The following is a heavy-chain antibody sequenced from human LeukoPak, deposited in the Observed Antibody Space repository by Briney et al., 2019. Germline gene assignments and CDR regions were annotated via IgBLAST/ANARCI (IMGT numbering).Heavy chain of an antibody. D-gene: IGHD2-2*01. V-gene: IGHV4-59*08. CDR1: GGSISSYY. Sequence: SETLSLTCTVSGGSISSYYWSWIRQPPGKGLEWIGYIYYSGSTNYNPSLKSRVTISVDTSKNQFSLKLSFVTAADTAVYYCARSKAHLSTSWYGTWFDPWGQGTLVTVSS. CDR3: ARSKAHLSTSWYGTWFDP. J-gene: IGHJ5*02. CDR2: IYYSGST.